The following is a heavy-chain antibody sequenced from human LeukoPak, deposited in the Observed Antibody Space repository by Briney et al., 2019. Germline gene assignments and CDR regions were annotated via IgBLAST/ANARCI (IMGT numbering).Heavy chain of an antibody. D-gene: IGHD3-10*01. V-gene: IGHV4-38-2*02. CDR1: GYSISSGYY. J-gene: IGHJ4*02. CDR2: IYYSGST. Sequence: PSETLSLTCTVSGYSISSGYYWGWIRQPPGKGLEWIGSIYYSGSTYYNPSLKSRVTISVDTSKNQFSLKLSSVTAADTAVYYCARAANGSGSYYKKGFDYWGQGTLVTVSS. CDR3: ARAANGSGSYYKKGFDY.